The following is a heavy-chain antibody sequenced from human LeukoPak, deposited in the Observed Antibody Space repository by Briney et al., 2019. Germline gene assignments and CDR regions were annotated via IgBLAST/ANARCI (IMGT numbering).Heavy chain of an antibody. V-gene: IGHV3-11*04. CDR1: RFIISDYY. J-gene: IGHJ3*02. CDR2: ISSSGSAI. D-gene: IGHD2-2*01. CDR3: ARDLDIEVVAAASWYDAFDI. Sequence: GGSLRLSWAASRFIISDYYMTWVRQAPGKGRGWVSYISSSGSAIYYADSVKGRFPISRDNAENSLYLQMNSLRVEDTAVYYCARDLDIEVVAAASWYDAFDIWGQGTMVTVSS.